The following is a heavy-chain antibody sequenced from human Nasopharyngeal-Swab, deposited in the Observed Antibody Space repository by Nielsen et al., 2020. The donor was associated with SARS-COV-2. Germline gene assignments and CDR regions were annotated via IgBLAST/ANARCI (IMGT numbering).Heavy chain of an antibody. D-gene: IGHD2-15*01. CDR2: INTNTGKP. CDR3: ASVSVVYYYYGMDV. V-gene: IGHV7-4-1*02. J-gene: IGHJ6*02. Sequence: WVVHAPGLGLEWMGRINTNTGKPTYAHGFRGRFVLSLDTSVRTAYLQISSLKAEDIGVYYCASVSVVYYYYGMDVWGQGTTVTVSS.